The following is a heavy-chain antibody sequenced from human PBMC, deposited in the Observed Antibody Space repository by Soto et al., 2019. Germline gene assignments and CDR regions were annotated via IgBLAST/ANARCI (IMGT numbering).Heavy chain of an antibody. V-gene: IGHV3-21*01. CDR3: TREDSIIIPAVAGF. Sequence: GGSLRLSCAVSGFTFTNYGFNWVRQAPGKGLEWVSSVSKSDYTYYSDSVKGRFTISRDNAKNSVSLQMNNLRAEDTAVYYCTREDSIIIPAVAGFWGQGTLVTVSS. CDR2: VSKSDYT. D-gene: IGHD6-19*01. J-gene: IGHJ4*02. CDR1: GFTFTNYG.